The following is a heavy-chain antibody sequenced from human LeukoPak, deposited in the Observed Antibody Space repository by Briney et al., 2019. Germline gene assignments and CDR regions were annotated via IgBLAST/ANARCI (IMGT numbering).Heavy chain of an antibody. V-gene: IGHV3-23*01. J-gene: IGHJ4*02. D-gene: IGHD2-15*01. CDR1: GFTFSSYA. Sequence: GGSLRLSCTASGFTFSSYAMSWVRQAPGKGLEWVSAISGSGGSTYYADSVKGRFTISRDNSKNTLYLQMNSLRAEDTAVYYCAKDGTRYCSGGSCYSTPYWGQGTLVTVSS. CDR3: AKDGTRYCSGGSCYSTPY. CDR2: ISGSGGST.